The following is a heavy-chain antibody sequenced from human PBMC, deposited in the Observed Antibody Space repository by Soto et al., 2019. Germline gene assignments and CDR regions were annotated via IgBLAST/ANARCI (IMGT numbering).Heavy chain of an antibody. D-gene: IGHD2-8*01. V-gene: IGHV3-23*01. CDR1: GFTFNNYA. CDR3: AKVRLTDYLRYAPHL. J-gene: IGHJ3*01. CDR2: ISPNGDST. Sequence: EVQLLESGGGLVQPGGSLRLACAASGFTFNNYAMNWVRQAPGRGLEWVSIISPNGDSTYYADSVKGRFTISRDNSQNTVFLQMSILRAEDTAIYFCAKVRLTDYLRYAPHLWGQGTLVTVSS.